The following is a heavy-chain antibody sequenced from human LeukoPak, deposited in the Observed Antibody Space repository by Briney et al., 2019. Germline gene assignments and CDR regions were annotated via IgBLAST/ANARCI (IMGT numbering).Heavy chain of an antibody. Sequence: SETLSLTCTVSGGSISSYYWSWIRQPPGKGLEWIGEINHSGSTNYNPSLKSRVTISVDTSKNQFSLKLSSVTAADTAVYYCASAMVRGVIGYYWGQGTLVTVSS. J-gene: IGHJ4*02. V-gene: IGHV4-34*01. CDR1: GGSISSYY. CDR2: INHSGST. D-gene: IGHD3-10*01. CDR3: ASAMVRGVIGYY.